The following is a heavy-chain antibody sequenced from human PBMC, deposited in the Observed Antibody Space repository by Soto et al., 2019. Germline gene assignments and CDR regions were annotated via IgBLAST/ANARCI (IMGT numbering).Heavy chain of an antibody. Sequence: GXSVKDSCKTSGHTFTSYAMHWVRQAPGQRLEWMGWINAGNGNTKYSQKFQGRVTITRDTSASTAYMELSSLRSEDTAVYYCASTTHDYGDYNYYYGMDVWGQGTTVTVSS. CDR2: INAGNGNT. J-gene: IGHJ6*02. CDR3: ASTTHDYGDYNYYYGMDV. D-gene: IGHD4-17*01. CDR1: GHTFTSYA. V-gene: IGHV1-3*01.